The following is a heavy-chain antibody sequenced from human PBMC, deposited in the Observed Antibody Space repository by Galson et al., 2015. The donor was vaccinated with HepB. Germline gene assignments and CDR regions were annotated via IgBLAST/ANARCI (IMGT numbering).Heavy chain of an antibody. CDR1: GFTFDDYA. CDR2: ISWNSGSI. CDR3: AKSSGWYWSFLQH. Sequence: SLRLSCAASGFTFDDYAMHWVRQAPGKGLEWVSGISWNSGSIGYADSVKGRFTISRDNAKNSLYLQMNSLRAEDTALYYCAKSSGWYWSFLQHWGQGTLVTVSS. V-gene: IGHV3-9*01. J-gene: IGHJ1*01. D-gene: IGHD6-19*01.